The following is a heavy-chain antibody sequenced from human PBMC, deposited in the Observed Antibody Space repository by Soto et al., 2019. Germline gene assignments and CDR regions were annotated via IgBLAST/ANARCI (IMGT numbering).Heavy chain of an antibody. D-gene: IGHD5-12*01. Sequence: QVQLVQSGAEVRQPASSVKVSCKTSGGTFSSYAISWVRQAPGQGLEWMGGIVPIVDTSTYAQKFQGRGTITADESTSTVYMELRTLRSDDTALYDCVRVVAIPGYPDNWGQGTLVTVSP. CDR2: IVPIVDTS. J-gene: IGHJ4*02. CDR1: GGTFSSYA. CDR3: VRVVAIPGYPDN. V-gene: IGHV1-69*12.